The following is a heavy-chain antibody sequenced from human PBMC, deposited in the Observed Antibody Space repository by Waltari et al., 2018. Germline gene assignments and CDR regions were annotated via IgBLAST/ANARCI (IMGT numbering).Heavy chain of an antibody. J-gene: IGHJ3*02. CDR2: IYTSGGT. CDR1: GGSLSSGSYS. CDR3: ARERIVNAFDI. Sequence: QVQLQEWGPGLVKPSQTLSLSCTVPGGSLSSGSYSCSWIRQPAGKGLEWIGRIYTSGGTNYNPSLKSRVTISVDTSKNQFSLKLSSVTAADTAVYYCARERIVNAFDIWGQGTMVTVSS. V-gene: IGHV4-61*02. D-gene: IGHD3-16*02.